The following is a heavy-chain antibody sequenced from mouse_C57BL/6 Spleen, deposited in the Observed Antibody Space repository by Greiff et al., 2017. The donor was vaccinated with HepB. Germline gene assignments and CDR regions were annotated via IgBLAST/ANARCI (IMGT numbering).Heavy chain of an antibody. D-gene: IGHD2-4*01. CDR2: ISYDGSN. V-gene: IGHV3-6*01. Sequence: VQLQQSGPGLVKPSQSLSLTCSVTGYSITSGYYWNWIRQFPGNKLEWMGYISYDGSNNYNPYLKNRISITRDTSKNQVFLKLNSVTTEDTATYYCARLGDYDGFDYWGQGTTLTVSS. J-gene: IGHJ2*01. CDR1: GYSITSGYY. CDR3: ARLGDYDGFDY.